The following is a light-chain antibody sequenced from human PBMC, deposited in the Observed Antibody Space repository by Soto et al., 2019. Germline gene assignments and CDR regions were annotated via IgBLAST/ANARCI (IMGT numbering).Light chain of an antibody. V-gene: IGKV3-20*01. CDR3: QQFSSYPLT. CDR1: QTVRNNY. CDR2: DAS. J-gene: IGKJ4*01. Sequence: EFVWTQSPGTLSLSPGERATLSCRASQTVRNNYLAWYQQKPGQAPRLLIYDASSRATGIPDRVSGGGSGTEFTLTISRLEPEDFEVYYCQQFSSYPLTFGGGTKVDI.